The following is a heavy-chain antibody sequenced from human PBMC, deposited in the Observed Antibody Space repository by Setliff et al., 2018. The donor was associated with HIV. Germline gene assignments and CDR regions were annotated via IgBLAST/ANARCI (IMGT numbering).Heavy chain of an antibody. CDR1: GGSISGSNYV. D-gene: IGHD6-6*01. CDR3: ARAVQLGYFDY. J-gene: IGHJ4*02. CDR2: IHYTGST. Sequence: KTSETLSLTCTVFGGSISGSNYVWGWIRQTPRKGLEWIGTIHYTGSTYYNPSLESRITISVGTSKNQFSLKLSSVTAADTAVYYCARAVQLGYFDYWGQGTLVTVSS. V-gene: IGHV4-39*07.